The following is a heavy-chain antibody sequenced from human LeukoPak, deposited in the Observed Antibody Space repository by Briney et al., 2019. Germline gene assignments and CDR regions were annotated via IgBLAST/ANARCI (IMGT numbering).Heavy chain of an antibody. Sequence: GGSLRLSCAASGFTFRTYWMSWVRQAPGKGLEWVANIKEDGGEKYYGDPVKGRFTISRDNAKNSLYLQMSSLRVEDTAVYYCARDDNWSHDSWGQGTLVTVSS. V-gene: IGHV3-7*04. J-gene: IGHJ4*02. CDR3: ARDDNWSHDS. D-gene: IGHD1-1*01. CDR1: GFTFRTYW. CDR2: IKEDGGEK.